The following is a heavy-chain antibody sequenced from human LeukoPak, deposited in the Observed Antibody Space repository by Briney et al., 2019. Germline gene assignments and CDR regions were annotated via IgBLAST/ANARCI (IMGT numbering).Heavy chain of an antibody. J-gene: IGHJ3*02. D-gene: IGHD3-22*01. CDR3: ARCGRYSGYYYGVAFDI. CDR2: ISAYNGNT. CDR1: GYTFPSYG. V-gene: IGHV1-18*01. Sequence: GASVKVSCKASGYTFPSYGISWVRQAPGQGLEWMGWISAYNGNTNYAQKLQGRVTMTTDTSTSTAYMELRSLRSDDTAVYYCARCGRYSGYYYGVAFDIWGQGTMVTVSS.